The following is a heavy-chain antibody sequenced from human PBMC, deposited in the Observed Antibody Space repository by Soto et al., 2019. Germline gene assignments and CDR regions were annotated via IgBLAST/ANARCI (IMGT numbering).Heavy chain of an antibody. CDR2: IYPGDSDT. CDR3: VRCSSGYCNFDY. V-gene: IGHV5-51*01. Sequence: GESLKISCKGSGYSFTSYWIGWVRQMPGKGLEWMGIIYPGDSDTRYSPSFQGQVTISADTSISTAYMELSRLRSDDTAVYYCVRCSSGYCNFDYWGQGTLVTVSS. D-gene: IGHD3-22*01. CDR1: GYSFTSYW. J-gene: IGHJ4*02.